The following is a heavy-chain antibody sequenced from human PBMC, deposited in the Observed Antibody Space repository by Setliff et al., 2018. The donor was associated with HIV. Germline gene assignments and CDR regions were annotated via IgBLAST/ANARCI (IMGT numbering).Heavy chain of an antibody. CDR2: IYFTGSS. CDR3: ASSLNGDSEPWYFDL. J-gene: IGHJ2*01. V-gene: IGHV4-59*01. D-gene: IGHD4-17*01. Sequence: PSETLSLTCTVSGGSISTYYWSWIRQPPGKGLEWIGSIYFTGSSDNNPSLKSRVTISLDTSKNQFSLNPSSVTAADTAVYYCASSLNGDSEPWYFDLWGRGTLVTVSS. CDR1: GGSISTYY.